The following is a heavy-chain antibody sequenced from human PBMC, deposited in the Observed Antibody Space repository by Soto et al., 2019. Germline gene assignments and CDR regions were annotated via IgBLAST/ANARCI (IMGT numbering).Heavy chain of an antibody. CDR1: GDSVSSNSAA. V-gene: IGHV6-1*01. D-gene: IGHD1-7*01. J-gene: IGHJ3*02. Sequence: KQSQTLSLTCAISGDSVSSNSAAWNWIRQSPSRGLEWLGRTYYRSKWYNDYAVSVKSRITINPDTSKNQFSLQLNSVTPEDTAVYYCASSRITGTTGAFDIWGQGTMVTVSS. CDR3: ASSRITGTTGAFDI. CDR2: TYYRSKWYN.